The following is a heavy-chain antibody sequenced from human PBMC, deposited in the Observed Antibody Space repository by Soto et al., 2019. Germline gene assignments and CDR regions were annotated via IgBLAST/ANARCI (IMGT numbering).Heavy chain of an antibody. J-gene: IGHJ6*02. CDR3: ALPPGGNYGNYGMDV. Sequence: PGGSLRLSCAASGFTFSDYYMSWIRQAPGKGLEWVSYISSSSSYTNYADSVKGRFTISRDNAKNSLYLQMNSLRAEDTAVYYCALPPGGNYGNYGMDVWGQGTTVTVSS. CDR1: GFTFSDYY. V-gene: IGHV3-11*06. CDR2: ISSSSSYT. D-gene: IGHD1-7*01.